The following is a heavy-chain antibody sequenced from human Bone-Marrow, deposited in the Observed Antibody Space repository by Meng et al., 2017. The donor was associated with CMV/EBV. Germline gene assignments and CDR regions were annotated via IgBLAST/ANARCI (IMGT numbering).Heavy chain of an antibody. D-gene: IGHD2-2*01. CDR1: GGSISSRSYY. J-gene: IGHJ3*02. Sequence: SETLSLTCTVSGGSISSRSYYWGWIRQPPGKGLEWIGSIYYSGSTYFNPSLKSRVTISVDTSKNQFSLKLSSVTAADTAVYYCARGGRQLLWDRRHAFDIWGQGTMVTVSS. CDR2: IYYSGST. V-gene: IGHV4-39*07. CDR3: ARGGRQLLWDRRHAFDI.